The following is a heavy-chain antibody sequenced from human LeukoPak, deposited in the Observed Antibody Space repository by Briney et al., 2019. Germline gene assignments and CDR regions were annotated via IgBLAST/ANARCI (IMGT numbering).Heavy chain of an antibody. CDR1: GGSISSYY. CDR3: ARGTDKGLYYYGSGSYYFDY. CDR2: IYYSGST. Sequence: SETLSLTCTVSGGSISSYYWSWIRQPPGKGLEWIGYIYYSGSTNYNPSLKSRVTISVDTSKNQFSLKLSSVTAADTAVYYCARGTDKGLYYYGSGSYYFDYWGQGTLVTVSS. J-gene: IGHJ4*02. V-gene: IGHV4-59*12. D-gene: IGHD3-10*01.